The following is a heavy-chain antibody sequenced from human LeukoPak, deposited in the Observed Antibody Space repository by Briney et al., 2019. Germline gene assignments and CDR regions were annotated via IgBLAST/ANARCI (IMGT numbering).Heavy chain of an antibody. CDR1: GVTFSSYR. V-gene: IGHV3-7*01. Sequence: GGSLRLSCAASGVTFSSYRMSWVRQAPGKGLEWVANIKEDGSEKYYVDSVKGRFTISRDNAKNSLYLQMNSLRAEDTAVYYCARGRFNYDSSGYSSFDHWGQGTLVTVSS. D-gene: IGHD3-22*01. CDR3: ARGRFNYDSSGYSSFDH. J-gene: IGHJ4*02. CDR2: IKEDGSEK.